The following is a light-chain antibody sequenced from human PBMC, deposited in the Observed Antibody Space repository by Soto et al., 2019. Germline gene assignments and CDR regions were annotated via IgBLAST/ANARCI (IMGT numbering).Light chain of an antibody. CDR3: ATGDDSLSGWV. V-gene: IGLV1-47*01. Sequence: QLVLTQPPSASGTPGQRVTISCSGSSSNIGTTYVYWYQHLPGTAPKLLIYRNNQRPSGVPDRFSGSKSGTSASLAISGLRSDDESDYYCATGDDSLSGWVFGGGTKVTVL. J-gene: IGLJ3*02. CDR2: RNN. CDR1: SSNIGTTY.